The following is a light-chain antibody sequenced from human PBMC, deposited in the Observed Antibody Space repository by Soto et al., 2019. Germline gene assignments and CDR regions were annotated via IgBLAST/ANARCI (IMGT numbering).Light chain of an antibody. J-gene: IGLJ1*01. CDR3: SSYAGSNNFFYV. Sequence: QSFLTQPPSASGSPGQSVTISCTGTSRDVGGYNYVSWYQQHPGKAPKLMIYEVSKRPSGVPDRFSGSKSGNTASLTVSGLQAEDEADYYCSSYAGSNNFFYVFGTGTKVTVL. CDR2: EVS. V-gene: IGLV2-8*01. CDR1: SRDVGGYNY.